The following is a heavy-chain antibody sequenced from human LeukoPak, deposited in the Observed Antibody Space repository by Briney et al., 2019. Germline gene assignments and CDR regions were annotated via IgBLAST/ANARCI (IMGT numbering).Heavy chain of an antibody. CDR3: AKSDLGHRSRQVGHFGY. CDR1: GFTFSTCG. CDR2: ISYDGSNK. V-gene: IGHV3-30*18. Sequence: GGSLRLSCAASGFTFSTCGMHWVRQAPGKGLEWVAVISYDGSNKYYADSVKGRFTISRDNSKNTLYLQMNGLRAEDTAVYCCAKSDLGHRSRQVGHFGYWGQGTLVTVSS. J-gene: IGHJ4*02. D-gene: IGHD2-15*01.